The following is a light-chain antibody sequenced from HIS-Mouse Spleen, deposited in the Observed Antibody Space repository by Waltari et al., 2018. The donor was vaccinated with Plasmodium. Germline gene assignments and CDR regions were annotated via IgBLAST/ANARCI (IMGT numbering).Light chain of an antibody. Sequence: EIVMTQSPATLSVSPGACAPLSCRASQSVSSNLAWYQQKPGQAPGLLIYGASTRATGIPARFSGSGSGTEFTLTISSLQSEDFAVYYCQQYNNWSFTFGPGTKVDIK. CDR3: QQYNNWSFT. V-gene: IGKV3-15*01. CDR1: QSVSSN. J-gene: IGKJ3*01. CDR2: GAS.